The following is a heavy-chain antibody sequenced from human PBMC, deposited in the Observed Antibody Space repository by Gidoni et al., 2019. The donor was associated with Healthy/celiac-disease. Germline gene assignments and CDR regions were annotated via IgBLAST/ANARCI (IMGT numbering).Heavy chain of an antibody. CDR1: GFTFSSYW. CDR3: ARQYCSGGSCYSEGDWFDP. J-gene: IGHJ5*02. CDR2: IKQDGSEK. Sequence: EVQLVESGGGLVQPGGSLRLSCAASGFTFSSYWMSWVRQAPGKGLEWVANIKQDGSEKYYVDSVKGRFTISRDNAKNSLYLQMNSLRAEDTAVYYCARQYCSGGSCYSEGDWFDPWGQGTLVTVSS. V-gene: IGHV3-7*03. D-gene: IGHD2-15*01.